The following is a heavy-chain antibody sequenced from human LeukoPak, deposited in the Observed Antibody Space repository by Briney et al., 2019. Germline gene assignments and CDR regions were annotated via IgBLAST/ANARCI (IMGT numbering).Heavy chain of an antibody. D-gene: IGHD5-18*01. CDR3: ARDRGYSYGDAFDI. V-gene: IGHV3-11*01. Sequence: GGSLRLSCAASGFTFSDYYMSWIRQAPGKGLEWVSYISSSGSTIYYADSVKGRFTISKDNAKNSLYLQMNSLRAEDTAVFYCARDRGYSYGDAFDIWGQGTMVTVSS. J-gene: IGHJ3*02. CDR2: ISSSGSTI. CDR1: GFTFSDYY.